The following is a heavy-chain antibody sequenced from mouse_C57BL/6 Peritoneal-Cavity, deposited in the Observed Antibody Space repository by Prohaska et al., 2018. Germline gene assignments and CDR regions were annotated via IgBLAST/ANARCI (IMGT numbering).Heavy chain of an antibody. J-gene: IGHJ3*01. V-gene: IGHV14-2*01. D-gene: IGHD2-2*01. CDR2: IDPEDDET. Sequence: EVQLQQSVAELVKPGASVKLSCTASGFNIKDYYMHWVKQRTEQGLEWIGRIDPEDDETKYAPKCQGNVTITADTSSNTAYLQLSSLTSEDTAVYYCAKWLGAWFAYWGQGTLVTVSA. CDR3: AKWLGAWFAY. CDR1: GFNIKDYY.